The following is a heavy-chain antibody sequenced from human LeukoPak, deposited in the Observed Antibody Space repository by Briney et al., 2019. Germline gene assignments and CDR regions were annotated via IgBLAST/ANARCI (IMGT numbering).Heavy chain of an antibody. V-gene: IGHV3-33*03. CDR1: GFTFSHFG. J-gene: IGHJ4*02. CDR3: AKDAQRGFDYSNSLEY. CDR2: IWSDGTNK. Sequence: GGSLSLSCAASGFTFSHFGFHWVRPPPGRGLEWVAVIWSDGTNKYHGNPVKGRCTIHRDDSQNRVYLQMNNLRVDDTAIYFCAKDAQRGFDYSNSLEYWGQGSPVTVSS. D-gene: IGHD4-11*01.